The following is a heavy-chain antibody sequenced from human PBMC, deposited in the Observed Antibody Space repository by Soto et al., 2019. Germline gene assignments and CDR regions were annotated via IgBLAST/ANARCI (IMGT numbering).Heavy chain of an antibody. Sequence: GGSLRLSCAASGFTFSDYSMSWVRQAPGKGLEWVSVIYSGGSTYYADSVKGRFTISRDNSKNTLYLQMNSLRAEDTAVYYCARDPGRSYGPDWGQGTLVTVSS. J-gene: IGHJ4*02. V-gene: IGHV3-66*01. CDR2: IYSGGST. D-gene: IGHD1-26*01. CDR1: GFTFSDYS. CDR3: ARDPGRSYGPD.